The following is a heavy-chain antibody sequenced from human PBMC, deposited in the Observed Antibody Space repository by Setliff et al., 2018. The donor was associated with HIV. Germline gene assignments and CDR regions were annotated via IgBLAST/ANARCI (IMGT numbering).Heavy chain of an antibody. Sequence: LSLTCTVSGGSISSGSYYWSWIRQPAGKGLEWIGHIYTSGSTNYNPSLKTRVTISVDTSKKQFSLKLSSETAADTAVYYCARVLYYDSSGYSEPYYMDVWGKGTTVTVSS. CDR1: GGSISSGSYY. V-gene: IGHV4-61*09. CDR3: ARVLYYDSSGYSEPYYMDV. CDR2: IYTSGST. J-gene: IGHJ6*03. D-gene: IGHD3-22*01.